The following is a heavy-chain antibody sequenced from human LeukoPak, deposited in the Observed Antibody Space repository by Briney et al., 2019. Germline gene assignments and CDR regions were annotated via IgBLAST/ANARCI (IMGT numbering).Heavy chain of an antibody. V-gene: IGHV4-34*01. CDR1: GGSFSGYY. J-gene: IGHJ6*02. Sequence: SETLSLTCAVYGGSFSGYYWSWIRQPPGKGLEWIGEINHSGSTNYNPSLKSRVTISVDTSKNQFSLKPSSVTAADTAVYYCARDREITAAGMNYYYGLDVWGQGTTVTVSS. CDR2: INHSGST. CDR3: ARDREITAAGMNYYYGLDV. D-gene: IGHD6-13*01.